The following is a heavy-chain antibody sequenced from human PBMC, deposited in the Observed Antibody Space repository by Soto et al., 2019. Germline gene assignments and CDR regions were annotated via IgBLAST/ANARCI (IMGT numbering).Heavy chain of an antibody. Sequence: QVQLQESGPGLVKPSQTLSLTCTVSGDSISRGGYYWSWIRQHPGKGLEWIGYIYYTGSTYYNPSLKSRVTISVDTSKSQSSLKVSSVTAADAAVYYCARDPADRGGYFDYWGQGTLVTVSS. CDR2: IYYTGST. CDR1: GDSISRGGYY. J-gene: IGHJ4*02. D-gene: IGHD3-10*01. V-gene: IGHV4-31*03. CDR3: ARDPADRGGYFDY.